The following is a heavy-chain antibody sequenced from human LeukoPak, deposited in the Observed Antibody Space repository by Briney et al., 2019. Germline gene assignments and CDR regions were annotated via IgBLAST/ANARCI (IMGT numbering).Heavy chain of an antibody. CDR1: GFTFSDYY. CDR3: AREPYSSGWYAFDI. V-gene: IGHV3-11*01. Sequence: GGSLRLSCAASGFTFSDYYMSWLRQAPGKGLEWVSYISSSGSTIYYADSVKGRFTISRDNAKNSLYLQMNSLRAEDTAVYYCAREPYSSGWYAFDIWGQGTMVTVSS. J-gene: IGHJ3*02. CDR2: ISSSGSTI. D-gene: IGHD6-19*01.